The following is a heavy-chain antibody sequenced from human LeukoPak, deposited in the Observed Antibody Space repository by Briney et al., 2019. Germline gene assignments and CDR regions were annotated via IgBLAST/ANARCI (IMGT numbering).Heavy chain of an antibody. D-gene: IGHD3-10*01. CDR1: GGSISSRGFF. CDR2: VYYDGVT. J-gene: IGHJ6*03. Sequence: PSETLSLTCTVSGGSISSRGFFWGWIRQPPGKGPEWIGSVYYDGVTYYNRSFQSRVTMSLDKSTNRFSLNLSSVTAADTAVYYCARESSGSYYSPQGYMDVWGKGTTVTVSS. CDR3: ARESSGSYYSPQGYMDV. V-gene: IGHV4-39*07.